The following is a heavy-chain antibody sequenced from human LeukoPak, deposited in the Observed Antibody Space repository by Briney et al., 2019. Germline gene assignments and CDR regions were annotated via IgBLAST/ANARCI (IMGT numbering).Heavy chain of an antibody. Sequence: ASVKVSCKASGYTFTSYYMHWVRQAPGQGLEWMGIINPSGGSTSYAQKFQGRVTMTRDTSTSTVYMELSSLRSEDTAVYYCARDRLPNYYDSSGHFDIWGQGTMVTVSS. CDR1: GYTFTSYY. V-gene: IGHV1-46*01. J-gene: IGHJ3*02. CDR3: ARDRLPNYYDSSGHFDI. CDR2: INPSGGST. D-gene: IGHD3-22*01.